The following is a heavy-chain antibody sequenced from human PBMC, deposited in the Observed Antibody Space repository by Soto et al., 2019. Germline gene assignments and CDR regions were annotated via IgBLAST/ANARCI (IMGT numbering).Heavy chain of an antibody. CDR3: ARAIAAAGTYYFNSFDP. Sequence: ASVKVSCKASGGTFSSYAISWVRQAPGQGLEWMGWINPNSGGTNYAQKFQGRVTMTRDTSTSTAYMELSRLRSDDTAVYYCARAIAAAGTYYFNSFDPWGQGTLVTVSS. CDR1: GGTFSSYA. J-gene: IGHJ5*02. D-gene: IGHD6-13*01. V-gene: IGHV1-2*02. CDR2: INPNSGGT.